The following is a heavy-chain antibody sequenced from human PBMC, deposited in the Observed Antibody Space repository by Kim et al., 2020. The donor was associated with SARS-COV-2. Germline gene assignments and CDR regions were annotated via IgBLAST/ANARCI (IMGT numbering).Heavy chain of an antibody. J-gene: IGHJ4*01. CDR3: ARNRAVGSGWYDCFDY. CDR1: GFTVSSNY. D-gene: IGHD6-19*01. Sequence: GGSLRLSCAASGFTVSSNYMSWVRQAPGKGLEWVSAIYSGGSTYYADSVKSRFTITRHNSKNKLYFQMNSMRAEDTAADYCARNRAVGSGWYDCFDYCG. V-gene: IGHV3-53*04. CDR2: IYSGGST.